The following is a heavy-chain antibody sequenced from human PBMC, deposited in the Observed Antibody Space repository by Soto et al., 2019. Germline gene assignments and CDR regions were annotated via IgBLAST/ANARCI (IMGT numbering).Heavy chain of an antibody. CDR3: ARSAGYSSGWFEYYFDY. Sequence: SETLSLTCTVSGGSISSYYWSWIRQPPGKGLEWIGYIYYSGSTNYNPSLKSRVTISVDTSKNQFSLKLSSVTAADTAVYYCARSAGYSSGWFEYYFDYWGQGTLVTVSS. J-gene: IGHJ4*02. D-gene: IGHD6-19*01. CDR2: IYYSGST. V-gene: IGHV4-59*08. CDR1: GGSISSYY.